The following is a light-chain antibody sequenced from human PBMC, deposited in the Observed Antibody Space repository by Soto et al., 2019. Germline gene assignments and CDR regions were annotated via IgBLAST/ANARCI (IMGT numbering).Light chain of an antibody. V-gene: IGKV2D-29*01. CDR2: EPS. CDR1: ESLQHVDGKTY. CDR3: MQSIQVPIT. J-gene: IGKJ5*01. Sequence: DIGMTQTPLPLSVAPGHPAPSLCKAGESLQHVDGKTYLYWYQQKPGQPPHLLIYEPSNRFSGVPDKFSGSGSGTDFTLKISRVEAEDVGVYYCMQSIQVPITFGQGTRLEIK.